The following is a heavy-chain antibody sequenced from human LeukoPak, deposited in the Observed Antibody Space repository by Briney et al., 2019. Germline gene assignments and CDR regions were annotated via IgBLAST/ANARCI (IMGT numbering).Heavy chain of an antibody. V-gene: IGHV3-11*01. D-gene: IGHD3-22*01. J-gene: IGHJ4*02. CDR3: AREGASYYDSSGPFDY. CDR2: ISSSGTTI. Sequence: GGSLRLSCAASGFTFSDYYMSWIRQAPGKGLEWISYISSSGTTIYNADSVKGRFTISRDNAKNSLHLQMNSLRAEDTAVYYCAREGASYYDSSGPFDYWGQGTLVTVSS. CDR1: GFTFSDYY.